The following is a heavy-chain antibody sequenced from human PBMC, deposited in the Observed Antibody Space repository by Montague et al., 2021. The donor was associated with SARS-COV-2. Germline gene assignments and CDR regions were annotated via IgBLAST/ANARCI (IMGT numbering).Heavy chain of an antibody. CDR2: IYYTGSS. J-gene: IGHJ6*02. D-gene: IGHD3-9*01. Sequence: SETLSLTCTVSGGSVSSGSFYWSWIWQPPGKGLELIGYIYYTGSSNHNPSLKSRVTISVDTSKNQFSLKLSSVTAADTAVYYCASLRGSADLLTAFQGVSYFYGMDVWGQGTTVTVSS. CDR3: ASLRGSADLLTAFQGVSYFYGMDV. V-gene: IGHV4-61*01. CDR1: GGSVSSGSFY.